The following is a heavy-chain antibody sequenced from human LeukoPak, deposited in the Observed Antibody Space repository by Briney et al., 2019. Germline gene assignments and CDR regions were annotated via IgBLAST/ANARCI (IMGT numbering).Heavy chain of an antibody. CDR1: GFTFTTYV. J-gene: IGHJ5*02. CDR3: ARDNGEWRLNWFDQ. CDR2: IWDDGNNK. Sequence: PGGSLRLSCAASGFTFTTYVMHWVRQAPGKGLDWGALIWDDGNNKYYADSVKGRFTISRDNSKNTLYLQMNSLRAEDTAVYYCARDNGEWRLNWFDQWGQGTLVTVSS. D-gene: IGHD2-8*01. V-gene: IGHV3-33*01.